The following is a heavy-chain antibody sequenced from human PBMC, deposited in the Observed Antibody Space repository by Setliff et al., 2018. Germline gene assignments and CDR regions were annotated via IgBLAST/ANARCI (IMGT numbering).Heavy chain of an antibody. CDR1: GGTFSSYV. Sequence: SVKVSCKASGGTFSSYVISWVREAPGQGLEWMGGIIPMFGTNYAQKFQGRVTMTRNTSISTAYMELSSLRSEDTAVYYCARGPDSSSWYAADWFDPWGQGTLVTVSS. CDR2: IIPMFGT. J-gene: IGHJ5*02. V-gene: IGHV1-69*05. CDR3: ARGPDSSSWYAADWFDP. D-gene: IGHD6-13*01.